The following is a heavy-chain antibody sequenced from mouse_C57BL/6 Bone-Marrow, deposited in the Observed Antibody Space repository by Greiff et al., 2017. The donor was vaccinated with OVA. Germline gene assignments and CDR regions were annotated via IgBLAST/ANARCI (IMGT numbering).Heavy chain of an antibody. Sequence: QVHVKQPGAELVMPGASVKLSCKASGYTFTSYWMHWVKQRPGQGLEWIGEIDPSDSYTNYNQKFKGKSTLTVDKSSSTAYMQLSSLTSEDSAVYYCARGGSNYEGWFAYWGQGTLVTVSA. D-gene: IGHD2-5*01. CDR3: ARGGSNYEGWFAY. CDR1: GYTFTSYW. CDR2: IDPSDSYT. J-gene: IGHJ3*01. V-gene: IGHV1-69*01.